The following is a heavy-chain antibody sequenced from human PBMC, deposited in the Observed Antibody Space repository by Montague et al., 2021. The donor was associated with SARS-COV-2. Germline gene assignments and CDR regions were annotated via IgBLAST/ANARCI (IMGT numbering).Heavy chain of an antibody. CDR2: INCSGSN. CDR1: GGSVSSSSYY. Sequence: SETLSLTCAVSGGSVSSSSYYWGWIRQPPGKGLEWIGSINCSGSNYYTPSIKSRVTISVDTSKNQFSLKLSSVTAAATAEYYCASSWGQWLRWGYYFDYWGQGTLVTVSS. V-gene: IGHV4-39*01. J-gene: IGHJ4*02. D-gene: IGHD6-19*01. CDR3: ASSWGQWLRWGYYFDY.